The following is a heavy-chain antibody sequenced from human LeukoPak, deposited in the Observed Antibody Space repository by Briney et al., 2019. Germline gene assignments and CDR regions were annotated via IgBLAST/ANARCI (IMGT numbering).Heavy chain of an antibody. CDR3: ARDKGNTCIDN. CDR2: IRHDGSNK. V-gene: IGHV3-30*02. J-gene: IGHJ4*02. Sequence: GGSLRLSCAASGLTFSTSDMHWVRQSPGKGLEWVAFIRHDGSNKYYADSVKGRFIISRDNSKNTVYLQMDSLRGEDTAVYYCARDKGNTCIDNWGQGTLITVSS. CDR1: GLTFSTSD.